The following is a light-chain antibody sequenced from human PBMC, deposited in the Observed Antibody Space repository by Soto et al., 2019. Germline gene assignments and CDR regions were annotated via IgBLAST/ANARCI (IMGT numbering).Light chain of an antibody. Sequence: DIQITHSPSTLSASVGDRVTITCRASQSISSWLAWYQQKPGKAPKLLIYDASSLESGVPSRFSGSGSGTEFTLTISSLQPDDFATYYCQQYNSYSQTFGQGTKVDI. V-gene: IGKV1-5*01. CDR2: DAS. CDR3: QQYNSYSQT. CDR1: QSISSW. J-gene: IGKJ2*01.